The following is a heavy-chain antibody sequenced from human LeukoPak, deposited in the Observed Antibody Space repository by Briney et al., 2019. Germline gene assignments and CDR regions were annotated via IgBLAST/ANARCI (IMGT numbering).Heavy chain of an antibody. D-gene: IGHD3-22*01. CDR2: IKQGGGEI. CDR1: GFTFSRYW. V-gene: IGHV3-7*03. J-gene: IGHJ4*02. CDR3: ARDKGDYDTSGSLFVF. Sequence: GGSLRLSCVASGFTFSRYWMSWVRQSPRKGLEWVANIKQGGGEIYYMDSVKGRFTISRDNAKNSLYLQMNSLRAEDTAVYYCARDKGDYDTSGSLFVFGGQGTLVTVSS.